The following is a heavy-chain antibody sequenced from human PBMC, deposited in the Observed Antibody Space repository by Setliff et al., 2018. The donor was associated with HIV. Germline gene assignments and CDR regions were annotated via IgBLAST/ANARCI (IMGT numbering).Heavy chain of an antibody. Sequence: SSETLSLTCAVSGGSITNKYWSWIRQPPGKGLEWLGYVSSSGTTNYTPSLKSRVTISADASMNQFSLKLKSVTAADTAVYFCARHSPSDSWGQGTLVTVSS. CDR1: GGSITNKY. J-gene: IGHJ5*01. V-gene: IGHV4-59*08. CDR2: VSSSGTT. CDR3: ARHSPSDS.